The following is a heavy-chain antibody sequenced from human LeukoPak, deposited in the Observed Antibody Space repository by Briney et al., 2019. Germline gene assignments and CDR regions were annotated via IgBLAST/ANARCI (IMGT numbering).Heavy chain of an antibody. CDR3: GRESSSSTFDY. J-gene: IGHJ4*02. D-gene: IGHD5/OR15-5a*01. V-gene: IGHV3-7*01. Sequence: GGSLRLSCAASGFTFSSYWISWVRPAPGTGLEWVANIHQDGSEKYYVASVKGRFTISRDNAKNSLYLQMNSLRAEDTAIYYCGRESSSSTFDYWGQGTLVTVSS. CDR2: IHQDGSEK. CDR1: GFTFSSYW.